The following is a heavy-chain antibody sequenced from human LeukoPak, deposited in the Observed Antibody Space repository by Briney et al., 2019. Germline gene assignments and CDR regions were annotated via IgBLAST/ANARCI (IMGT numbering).Heavy chain of an antibody. CDR3: AKGVGATTAIDY. D-gene: IGHD1-26*01. CDR2: ISGSGGST. V-gene: IGHV3-23*01. J-gene: IGHJ4*02. Sequence: GGSLRLSCAASGFTFSSYAMSWVRQAPGKGLEGVSAISGSGGSTYYADSVKGRFTISRDNSKNTLYLQMNSLRAEDTAVYYCAKGVGATTAIDYWGQGTLVTVSS. CDR1: GFTFSSYA.